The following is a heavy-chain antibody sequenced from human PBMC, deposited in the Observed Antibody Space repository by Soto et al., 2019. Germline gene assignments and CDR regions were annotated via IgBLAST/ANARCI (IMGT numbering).Heavy chain of an antibody. V-gene: IGHV4-34*01. D-gene: IGHD6-13*01. CDR1: GGSFSGYY. CDR3: ARVNAGYSSSWYFGRFDYYGMDV. Sequence: QVQLQQWGAGLLKPSETLSLTCAVYGGSFSGYYWSWIRQPPGKGLEWIGEINHSGSTNYNPSLKSRVTISIDTSKNQFSLKLSSVTAADTAVYYCARVNAGYSSSWYFGRFDYYGMDVWGKGTTVTVSS. CDR2: INHSGST. J-gene: IGHJ6*04.